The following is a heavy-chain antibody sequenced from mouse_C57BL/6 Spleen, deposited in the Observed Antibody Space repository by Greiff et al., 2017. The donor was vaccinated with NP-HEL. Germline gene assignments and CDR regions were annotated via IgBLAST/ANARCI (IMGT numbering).Heavy chain of an antibody. CDR1: GYTFTGYW. CDR2: ILPGSGST. D-gene: IGHD1-1*01. V-gene: IGHV1-9*01. J-gene: IGHJ3*01. Sequence: VKLVESGAELMKPGASVKLSCKATGYTFTGYWIEWVKQRPGHGLEWIGEILPGSGSTNYNEKFKGQATFTADPSSNTAYMQLSSLTTEDSAIYYCARWGGYGSSYQFAYWGQGTLVTVSA. CDR3: ARWGGYGSSYQFAY.